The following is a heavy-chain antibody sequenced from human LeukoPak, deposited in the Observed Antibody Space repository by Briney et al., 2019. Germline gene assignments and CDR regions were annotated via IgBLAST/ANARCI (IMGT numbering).Heavy chain of an antibody. V-gene: IGHV3-23*01. CDR2: ISGGGGST. D-gene: IGHD2-15*01. CDR1: GFTVSTNY. J-gene: IGHJ4*02. Sequence: PGGSLRLSCAASGFTVSTNYMNWVRQAPGKGLEWVSVISGGGGSTYYADSVKGRFTISRDNSRNTLYLQMNGLRAEDTAVYYCASEGRGYCSGSTCYYFDYWGQGTLVTVSS. CDR3: ASEGRGYCSGSTCYYFDY.